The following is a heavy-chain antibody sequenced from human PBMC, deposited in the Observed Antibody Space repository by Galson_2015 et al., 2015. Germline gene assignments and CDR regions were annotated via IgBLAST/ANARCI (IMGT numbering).Heavy chain of an antibody. CDR3: ARDLMTTVTTVDY. CDR1: GFTFSDYY. J-gene: IGHJ4*02. D-gene: IGHD4-17*01. V-gene: IGHV3-11*04. Sequence: SLRLSCAASGFTFSDYYMSWIRQAPGKGLEWVSYISSSGSTIYYADSVKGRFTISRDNAKNSLYLQMNSLRAEDTAVYYCARDLMTTVTTVDYWGQGTLVTVSS. CDR2: ISSSGSTI.